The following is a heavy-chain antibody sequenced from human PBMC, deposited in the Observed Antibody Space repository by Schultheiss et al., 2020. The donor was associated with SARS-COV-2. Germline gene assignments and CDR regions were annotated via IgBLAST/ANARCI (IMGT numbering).Heavy chain of an antibody. CDR1: GFTFSSYA. V-gene: IGHV3-33*08. CDR2: IWYDGSNK. J-gene: IGHJ4*02. D-gene: IGHD1-26*01. CDR3: AREWVGATDY. Sequence: GGSLRLSCAASGFTFSSYAMSWVRQAPGKGLEWVAVIWYDGSNKYYADSVKGRFTISRDNSKNTLYLQMNSLRAEDTAVYYCAREWVGATDYWGQGTLVTVSS.